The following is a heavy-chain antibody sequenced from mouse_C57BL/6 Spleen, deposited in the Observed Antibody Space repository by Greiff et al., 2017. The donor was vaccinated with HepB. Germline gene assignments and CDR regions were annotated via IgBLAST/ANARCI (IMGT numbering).Heavy chain of an antibody. CDR2: IYPGDGDT. CDR1: GYAFSSSW. J-gene: IGHJ2*01. V-gene: IGHV1-82*01. Sequence: VQLQQSGPELVKPGASVKISCKASGYAFSSSWMNWVKQGPGKGLEWIGRIYPGDGDTTYYGKFKGKATLTADKSSSTAYMKLSSLTSEDSAVSFCARGALGDWGQGTTLTVSS. CDR3: ARGALGD.